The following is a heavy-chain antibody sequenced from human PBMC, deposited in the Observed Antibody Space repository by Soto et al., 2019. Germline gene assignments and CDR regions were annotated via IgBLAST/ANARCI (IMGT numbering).Heavy chain of an antibody. Sequence: SETPPLTCAVSGYSVSSGYYRGLIRQPPGKGPEWIGSIYHSGSTYYNPSLKSRVTISVDTSKNQFSLKLSSVTAADTAVYYCARAYSYGFPFDPWGQGTLVTVS. J-gene: IGHJ5*02. V-gene: IGHV4-38-2*01. D-gene: IGHD5-18*01. CDR3: ARAYSYGFPFDP. CDR1: GYSVSSGYY. CDR2: IYHSGST.